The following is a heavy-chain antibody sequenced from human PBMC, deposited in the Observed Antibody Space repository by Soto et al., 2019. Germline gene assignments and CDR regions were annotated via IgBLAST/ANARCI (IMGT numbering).Heavy chain of an antibody. CDR1: GFSFSSYA. J-gene: IGHJ6*02. Sequence: ELQLLESGGGLVQPGGSLRLSCAASGFSFSSYAMSWVRQAPGKGREGGSALSGSGRSTYYADSVKARFTLSRDTSKSTLNLQMNSLRAEDTAVYYCATVTAVRGMDVWGQGTTVTVSS. CDR3: ATVTAVRGMDV. D-gene: IGHD6-19*01. V-gene: IGHV3-23*01. CDR2: LSGSGRST.